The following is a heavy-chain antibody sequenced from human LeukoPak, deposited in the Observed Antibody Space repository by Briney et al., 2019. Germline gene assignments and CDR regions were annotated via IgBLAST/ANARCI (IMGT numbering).Heavy chain of an antibody. CDR2: IYPGDSDT. V-gene: IGHV5-51*01. CDR1: GYSFTSYW. J-gene: IGHJ4*02. Sequence: GESLKISCKGSGYSFTSYWIGWVRQMPGKGLEWMGIIYPGDSDTRYSPSFQGQVTISADKSISTAYLQWSSLKASDTAMYYCARTYYYDSSGYYVFDYWSQGTLVTVSS. CDR3: ARTYYYDSSGYYVFDY. D-gene: IGHD3-22*01.